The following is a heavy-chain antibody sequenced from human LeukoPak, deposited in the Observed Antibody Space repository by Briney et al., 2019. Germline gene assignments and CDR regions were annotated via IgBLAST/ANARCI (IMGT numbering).Heavy chain of an antibody. CDR1: GFALSSHW. J-gene: IGHJ6*02. CDR3: ARNNGMHG. Sequence: GGSLRLSCAASGFALSSHWMTWVRQVPGRGPEWVANVNRDGSETYYLDSVKGRFTISKDNAKNSLYLQMNSLRAEDTALYHCARNNGMHGWGQGTTVIVSS. CDR2: VNRDGSET. V-gene: IGHV3-7*03.